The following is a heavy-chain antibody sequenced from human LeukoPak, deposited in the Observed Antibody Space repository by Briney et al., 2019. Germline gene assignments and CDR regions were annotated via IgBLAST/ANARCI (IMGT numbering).Heavy chain of an antibody. Sequence: GGSLRLSCAASGFTVSSNYMSWVRQAPGKGLEWVSVIYSGGSTYYADSVKGRFTISRHNSKNTLYLQMNSLRAEDTAVYYCAREILRNYYDSSAPLTNSGQGTLVTVSS. J-gene: IGHJ4*02. CDR3: AREILRNYYDSSAPLTN. V-gene: IGHV3-53*04. CDR2: IYSGGST. CDR1: GFTVSSNY. D-gene: IGHD3-22*01.